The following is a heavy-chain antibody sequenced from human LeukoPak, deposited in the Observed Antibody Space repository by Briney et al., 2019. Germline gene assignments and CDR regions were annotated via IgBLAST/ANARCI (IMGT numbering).Heavy chain of an antibody. D-gene: IGHD3-10*01. CDR3: AKELYYYGSGKNYFDY. CDR1: GLIFSSYG. J-gene: IGHJ4*02. V-gene: IGHV3-30*02. Sequence: GGSLRLSCAASGLIFSSYGMHWVRQAPGKGLEWVAFIRYDGSNKDFTDSVKGRFTISRDNSKKTLYLQMNSLRAEDTAVYYCAKELYYYGSGKNYFDYWGQGTLVTVSS. CDR2: IRYDGSNK.